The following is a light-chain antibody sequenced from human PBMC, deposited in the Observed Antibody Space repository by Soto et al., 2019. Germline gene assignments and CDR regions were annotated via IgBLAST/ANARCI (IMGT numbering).Light chain of an antibody. CDR2: DAS. Sequence: EIVMTQSPATLSVSPGERATLSCRASQSVNSNLAWYRQKPGQAPRLLISDASTRATGVPARFSGSGSGTEFNLTISSLQPANPGFYHFQQYNFRPALTFGGGTKVEIK. CDR3: QQYNFRPALT. V-gene: IGKV3-15*01. J-gene: IGKJ4*01. CDR1: QSVNSN.